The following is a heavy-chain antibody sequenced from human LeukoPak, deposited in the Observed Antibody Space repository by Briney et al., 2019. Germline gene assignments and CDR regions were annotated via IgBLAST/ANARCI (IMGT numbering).Heavy chain of an antibody. CDR1: GYTFTDFY. CDR3: ARDPTILYYYDSSGYLPYFDY. J-gene: IGHJ4*02. D-gene: IGHD3-22*01. V-gene: IGHV1-2*02. CDR2: IKPNSGDT. Sequence: ASVKVSCKASGYTFTDFYMHWVRQVPGQGLEWMGWIKPNSGDTNYAQKFQGRVTMTRDTSISTDYMELSRLRSDDTAVYYCARDPTILYYYDSSGYLPYFDYWGQGTLVTVSS.